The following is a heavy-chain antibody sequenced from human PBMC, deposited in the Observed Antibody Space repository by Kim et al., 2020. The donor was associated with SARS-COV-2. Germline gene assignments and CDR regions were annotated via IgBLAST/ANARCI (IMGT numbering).Heavy chain of an antibody. V-gene: IGHV3-23*01. J-gene: IGHJ6*02. CDR1: GFTFSNYA. CDR3: AKGLGGSGSSLYYAIDV. D-gene: IGHD3-10*01. Sequence: GGSLRLSCAASGFTFSNYAMTWVRQAPGKGLEWVSGISGSGSSTYYADSVKGRFTLSRDNSNNTVSLQMNSLRAEDTAIYYCAKGLGGSGSSLYYAIDVWGQGTTVTVSS. CDR2: ISGSGSST.